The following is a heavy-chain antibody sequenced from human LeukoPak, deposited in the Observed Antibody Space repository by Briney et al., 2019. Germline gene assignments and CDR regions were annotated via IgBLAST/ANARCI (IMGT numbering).Heavy chain of an antibody. V-gene: IGHV1-2*02. CDR1: VYTFTGYY. CDR3: ARVIAVAVSLFH. Sequence: ASVKVSCKASVYTFTGYYMHWVRQATGQGLEWMGWINPNSGDTNYAQKFQGRVTMTRNTSISTAYMELSRLRSDATAVYYCARVIAVAVSLFHWGQGTLVTVSS. D-gene: IGHD6-19*01. J-gene: IGHJ4*02. CDR2: INPNSGDT.